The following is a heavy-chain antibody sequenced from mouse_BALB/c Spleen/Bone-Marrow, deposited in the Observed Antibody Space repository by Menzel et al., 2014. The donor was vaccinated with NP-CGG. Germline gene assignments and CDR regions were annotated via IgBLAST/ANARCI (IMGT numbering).Heavy chain of an antibody. J-gene: IGHJ4*01. D-gene: IGHD2-4*01. CDR2: IRNGSSTI. CDR1: GFTFSSFG. CDR3: ARKGAMITHYYAMDY. V-gene: IGHV5-17*02. Sequence: VQLKESGGGLVQPGGARKLSCAASGFTFSSFGMHWVRQAPEKGLEWVAYIRNGSSTIYYADTVKGRFTISRDNPKNTLFLQVTSLRSEDTAMYYCARKGAMITHYYAMDYWGQGTSVTVSS.